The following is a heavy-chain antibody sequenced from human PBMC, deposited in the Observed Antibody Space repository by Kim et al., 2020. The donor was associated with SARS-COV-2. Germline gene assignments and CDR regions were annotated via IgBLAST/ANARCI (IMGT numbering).Heavy chain of an antibody. Sequence: AESVKGRFTISRDNYKNTLFLQIDSLRAEDSAVYYCAKRAKQLETLYYFDSWGPGTLVTVSS. V-gene: IGHV3-23*01. CDR3: AKRAKQLETLYYFDS. D-gene: IGHD1-1*01. J-gene: IGHJ4*02.